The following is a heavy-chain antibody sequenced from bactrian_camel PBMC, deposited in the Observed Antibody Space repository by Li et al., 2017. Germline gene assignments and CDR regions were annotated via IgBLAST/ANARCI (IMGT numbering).Heavy chain of an antibody. CDR3: VLAGSCASRFPNSRSFPF. Sequence: VQLVESGGGSVQAGGSLKLSCEASGYTDKNKCLGWFRQPPGKEREGVALLYTGGGSETGLTHYSDSVKGRFTISRDNAKNTLYLQMNSLKPDDTAMYYCVLAGSCASRFPNSRSFPFWGQGTQVTVS. CDR2: LYTGGGSETGLT. J-gene: IGHJ4*01. CDR1: GYTDKNKC. V-gene: IGHV3S31*01. D-gene: IGHD3*01.